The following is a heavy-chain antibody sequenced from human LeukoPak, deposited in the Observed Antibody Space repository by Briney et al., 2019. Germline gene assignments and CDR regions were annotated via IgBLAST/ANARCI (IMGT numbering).Heavy chain of an antibody. CDR2: IYTSGST. V-gene: IGHV4-4*07. J-gene: IGHJ4*02. D-gene: IGHD3-3*01. CDR3: ASNYDFWSGYYHFDY. Sequence: KTSETLSLTCTVSGGSISSYYWSWIRQPAGKGLEWIGRIYTSGSTNYNPSLKSRVTISVDKSKNQFSLKLSSVTAADTAVYCCASNYDFWSGYYHFDYWGQGTLATVSS. CDR1: GGSISSYY.